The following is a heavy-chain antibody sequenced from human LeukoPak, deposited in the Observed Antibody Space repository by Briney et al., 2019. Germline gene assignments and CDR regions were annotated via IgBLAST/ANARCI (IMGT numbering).Heavy chain of an antibody. CDR3: ARGLPVTDFDY. Sequence: SETLSLTCTVSGVSITHYWGWIRQPPGKGLEWIGSFYYSGNTYYNSSLESRVTISVDTSKNQFSLKLTSVTAADTAVYYCARGLPVTDFDYWGQGTLVTVSS. CDR2: FYYSGNT. J-gene: IGHJ4*02. V-gene: IGHV4-39*01. D-gene: IGHD3-16*01. CDR1: GVSITHY.